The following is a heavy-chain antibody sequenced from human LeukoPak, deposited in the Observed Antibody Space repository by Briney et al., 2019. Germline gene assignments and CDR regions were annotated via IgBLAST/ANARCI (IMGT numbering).Heavy chain of an antibody. J-gene: IGHJ4*02. V-gene: IGHV1-3*01. CDR2: INAGNGNT. D-gene: IGHD6-19*01. Sequence: EASVKVSCKASGGTFSSYAISWVRQAPGQRLEWMGWINAGNGNTKYSQKFQGRVTITRDTSASTAYMELSSLRSEDTAVYYCARVQDSSGWFGTRRSRYFDYWGQGTLVTVSS. CDR3: ARVQDSSGWFGTRRSRYFDY. CDR1: GGTFSSYA.